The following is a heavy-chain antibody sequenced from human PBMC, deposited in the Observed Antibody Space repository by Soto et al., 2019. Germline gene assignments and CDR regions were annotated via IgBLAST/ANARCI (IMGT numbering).Heavy chain of an antibody. D-gene: IGHD1-1*01. V-gene: IGHV3-48*01. J-gene: IGHJ4*02. CDR3: ARDFTGNSANWYGNGCLDS. Sequence: GGSLRLYSAASGFTFSSYSMNLVRQAPGKGLEWVSYISSSRSTIYYADSVKGRFTISRDNAKNSLYLQMNSLRAEDTAVYYCARDFTGNSANWYGNGCLDSWGKGPLVTVS. CDR1: GFTFSSYS. CDR2: ISSSRSTI.